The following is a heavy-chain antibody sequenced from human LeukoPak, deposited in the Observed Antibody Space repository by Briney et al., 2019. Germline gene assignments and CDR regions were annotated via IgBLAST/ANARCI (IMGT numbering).Heavy chain of an antibody. J-gene: IGHJ5*02. D-gene: IGHD3-22*01. CDR1: GFIFSDYS. CDR2: ISGNGGNT. Sequence: PGGSLRLSCAVSGFIFSDYSMHWVRQAPGKGPESVSAISGNGGNTYYANSVKGRFTISRDNSKNTLYLQMGSLRAEDTAVYYCARDYYDSSGYYLWGQGTLVTVSS. V-gene: IGHV3-64*01. CDR3: ARDYYDSSGYYL.